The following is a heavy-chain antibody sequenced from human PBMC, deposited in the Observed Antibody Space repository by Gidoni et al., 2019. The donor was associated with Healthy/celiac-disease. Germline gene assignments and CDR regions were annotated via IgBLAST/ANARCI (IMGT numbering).Heavy chain of an antibody. CDR1: GFTFGDYA. Sequence: EVQLVESGGGLVKPGRSLRLSCTASGFTFGDYAMSWFRQAPGKGLEWVGFIRSKAYGGTTEYAASVKGRFTISRDDSKSIAYLQMNSLKTEDTAVYYCTAGLGDYWGQGTLVTVSS. J-gene: IGHJ4*02. V-gene: IGHV3-49*05. CDR2: IRSKAYGGTT. CDR3: TAGLGDY.